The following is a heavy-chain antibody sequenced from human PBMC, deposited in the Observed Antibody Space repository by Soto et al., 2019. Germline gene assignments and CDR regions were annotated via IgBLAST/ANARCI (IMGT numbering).Heavy chain of an antibody. D-gene: IGHD1-26*01. V-gene: IGHV1-46*01. CDR2: INPSGGST. CDR1: GYTFTSYY. Sequence: QVQLVQSGAEVKKPGASVKVSCKASGYTFTSYYMHWVRQAPGQGLEWMGIINPSGGSTSYAQKFQGRVTMTRDTSTSTVYMELSSLRSEDTAVYYCARTGLWELLLDDAFDIWGQGTMVTVSS. CDR3: ARTGLWELLLDDAFDI. J-gene: IGHJ3*02.